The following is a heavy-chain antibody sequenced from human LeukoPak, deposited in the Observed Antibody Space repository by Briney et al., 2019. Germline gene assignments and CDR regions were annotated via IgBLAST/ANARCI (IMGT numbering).Heavy chain of an antibody. CDR2: ISSSSNI. Sequence: GGSLRLSCAASGFTFSSYSMNWVRQAPGKGLEWVSSISSSSNIYYADSVKGRFTISRDNAKNSLYLQMNSLRAEDTAVYYCARGSGDYYGSGSSKFDYWGQGTLVTVSS. J-gene: IGHJ4*02. CDR1: GFTFSSYS. V-gene: IGHV3-21*01. D-gene: IGHD3-10*01. CDR3: ARGSGDYYGSGSSKFDY.